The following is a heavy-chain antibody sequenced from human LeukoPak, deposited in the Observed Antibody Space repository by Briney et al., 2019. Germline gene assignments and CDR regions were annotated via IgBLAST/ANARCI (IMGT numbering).Heavy chain of an antibody. V-gene: IGHV3-23*01. D-gene: IGHD3-22*01. Sequence: AGGFLRLSCAASGFTFSSYAMSWVRQAPGKGLEWVSAISGSGRSTYYADSVKGRFTISRDNSKNTLHLQMNSLRAEDTAVYYCANPGSSGYYYVNWGQGTLVTVSS. CDR1: GFTFSSYA. J-gene: IGHJ4*02. CDR3: ANPGSSGYYYVN. CDR2: ISGSGRST.